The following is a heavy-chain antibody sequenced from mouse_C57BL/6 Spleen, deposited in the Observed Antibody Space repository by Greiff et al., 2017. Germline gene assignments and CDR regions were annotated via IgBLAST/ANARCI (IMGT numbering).Heavy chain of an antibody. D-gene: IGHD1-1*01. Sequence: EVQLVESGGDLVKPGGSLKLSCAASGFTFSSYGMSWVRQTPDKRLEWVATISSGGSYTYYPDSVKGRFTISRDNAKNTLYLQMSSLKSEDTAMYYCARKSDYYGSNWYFDVWGTGTAVTVSS. J-gene: IGHJ1*03. CDR2: ISSGGSYT. V-gene: IGHV5-6*01. CDR3: ARKSDYYGSNWYFDV. CDR1: GFTFSSYG.